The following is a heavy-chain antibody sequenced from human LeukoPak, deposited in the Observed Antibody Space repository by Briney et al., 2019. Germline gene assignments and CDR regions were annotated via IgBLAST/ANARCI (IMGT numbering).Heavy chain of an antibody. CDR1: GGSISSSTYY. CDR3: ARRGSYGSFDY. D-gene: IGHD5-18*01. J-gene: IGHJ4*02. V-gene: IGHV4-39*01. Sequence: SETLSLTCTVSGGSISSSTYYWGWIRQPPGEGLEWIGSVYYTGSTYYNPSLKSRVTISVDTSKNQFSLKLSSVTATDTAVYYCARRGSYGSFDYWGQGTLVTVSS. CDR2: VYYTGST.